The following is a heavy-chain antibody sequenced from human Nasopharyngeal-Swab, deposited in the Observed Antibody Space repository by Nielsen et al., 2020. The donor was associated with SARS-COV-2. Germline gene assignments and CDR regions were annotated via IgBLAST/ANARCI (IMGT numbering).Heavy chain of an antibody. V-gene: IGHV1-18*01. J-gene: IGHJ6*02. CDR3: ARVEGWSGVDV. D-gene: IGHD3-10*01. Sequence: WVRQAPGQGLEWVGRIRGYNYDTKYAEEVQGRVTMTIDISTSTGCMELRNLKSDDTAVYYCARVEGWSGVDVWGQGTTVTVSS. CDR2: IRGYNYDT.